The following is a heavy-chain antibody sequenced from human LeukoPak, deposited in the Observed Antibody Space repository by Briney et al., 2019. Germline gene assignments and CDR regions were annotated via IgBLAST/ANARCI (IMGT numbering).Heavy chain of an antibody. CDR1: GGSISSYY. Sequence: SETLSLTCTVSGGSISSYYWSWIRQPSGKGLEWIGYIYYSGSTNYNPSLKSRVTISVDTSKNQFSLKLSSVTAADTAVYYCASFGAGGPPFDYWGQGTLVTVSS. D-gene: IGHD3-10*01. CDR3: ASFGAGGPPFDY. CDR2: IYYSGST. J-gene: IGHJ4*02. V-gene: IGHV4-59*01.